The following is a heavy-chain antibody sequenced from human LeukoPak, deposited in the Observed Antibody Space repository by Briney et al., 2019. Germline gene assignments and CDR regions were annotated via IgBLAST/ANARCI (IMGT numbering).Heavy chain of an antibody. CDR2: INPNSGDT. CDR1: GYNFSGYS. V-gene: IGHV1-2*02. Sequence: ASVKVSCKASGYNFSGYSMHWVRQAPGQGLEWMGWINPNSGDTSYAQKFQGRVTMTRDTSISTVNMELSGLRSDDTAVYSCAKASYCTSTNCYEGFASWGQGTLVSVSS. J-gene: IGHJ4*02. D-gene: IGHD2-2*01. CDR3: AKASYCTSTNCYEGFAS.